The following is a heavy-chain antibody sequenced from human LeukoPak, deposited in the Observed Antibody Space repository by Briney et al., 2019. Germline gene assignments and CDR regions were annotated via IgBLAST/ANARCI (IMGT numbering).Heavy chain of an antibody. CDR3: ARLMARFRNFEY. CDR1: GFTVSSNY. D-gene: IGHD5-24*01. V-gene: IGHV3-53*01. Sequence: GSLRLSCAASGFTVSSNYMNWVRQAPGKGLEWVSIIYSGGSTYYADSVKGRFTISRDNSKNTLYLQMNSLRAEDTAVYYCARLMARFRNFEYWGQGTLVTVSS. CDR2: IYSGGST. J-gene: IGHJ4*02.